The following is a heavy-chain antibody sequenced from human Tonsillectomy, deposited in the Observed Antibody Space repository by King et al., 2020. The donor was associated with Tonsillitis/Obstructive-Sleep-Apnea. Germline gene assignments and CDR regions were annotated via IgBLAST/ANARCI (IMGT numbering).Heavy chain of an antibody. V-gene: IGHV3-64D*06. J-gene: IGHJ4*02. CDR2: ITNNVGRA. CDR1: GFTFTSYS. Sequence: VQLVESGGGLVQPGGSLRLSCSASGFTFTSYSMHWVRQAPGTGLQYVSGITNNVGRAFYADSVQGRFTISRDNSKNTLYLQMSSLRAEDTAVYYCVNLISKAVADTNDCWGQGTLVTVSS. CDR3: VNLISKAVADTNDC. D-gene: IGHD6-19*01.